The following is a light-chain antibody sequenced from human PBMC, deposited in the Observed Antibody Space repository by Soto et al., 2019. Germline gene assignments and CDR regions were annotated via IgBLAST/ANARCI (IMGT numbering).Light chain of an antibody. CDR2: DAS. J-gene: IGKJ1*01. CDR1: QSVSSY. CDR3: QQRLMT. Sequence: EIVLPQSPATLSLSPGESSTLSCRASQSVSSYLAWYQQKPGQAPRLLIYDASTRATGIPARFSGSGSGTELTLTISSLEPEDFAVYYCQQRLMTVGNGNKVDIK. V-gene: IGKV3-11*01.